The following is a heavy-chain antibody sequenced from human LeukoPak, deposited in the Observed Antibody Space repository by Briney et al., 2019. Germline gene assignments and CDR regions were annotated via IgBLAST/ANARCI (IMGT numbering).Heavy chain of an antibody. CDR1: GFTFSDYY. V-gene: IGHV3-11*04. CDR3: ARDLRDGYNWGLYYFDY. CDR2: ISSSGSTI. J-gene: IGHJ4*02. D-gene: IGHD5-24*01. Sequence: PGGSLRLSCAASGFTFSDYYMSWIRQAPGKGLEWVSYISSSGSTIYYADSVKGRFTISRDNTKNSLYLQMNSLRAEDTAVYYCARDLRDGYNWGLYYFDYWGQGTLVTVSS.